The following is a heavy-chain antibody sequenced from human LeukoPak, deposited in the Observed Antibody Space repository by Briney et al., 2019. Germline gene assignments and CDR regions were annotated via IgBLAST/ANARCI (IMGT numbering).Heavy chain of an antibody. D-gene: IGHD3-10*01. CDR2: ISSSSSYI. V-gene: IGHV3-21*01. J-gene: IGHJ4*02. CDR1: GFTFSSYS. Sequence: PGGSLRLSCAASGFTFSSYSMNWVRQAPGKGLEWVSSISSSSSYIYYADSVKGRFTISRGNAKNSLYLQMNSLRAEDTAVYYCARGFGVSMVPDYWGQGTLVTVSS. CDR3: ARGFGVSMVPDY.